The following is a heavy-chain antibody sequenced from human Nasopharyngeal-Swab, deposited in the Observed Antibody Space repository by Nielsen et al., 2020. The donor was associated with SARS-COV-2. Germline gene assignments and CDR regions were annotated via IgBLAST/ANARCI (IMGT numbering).Heavy chain of an antibody. V-gene: IGHV3-48*02. J-gene: IGHJ4*02. D-gene: IGHD3-3*01. Sequence: AGSLRLSCAASGFTFSSYSMNWVRQAPGKGLEWVSYISSSSSTIYYADSVKGRFTISRDNAKNSLYLQMNSLRDEDTAVYYCARERARFLEWLLYGTFDYWGQGTLVTVSS. CDR3: ARERARFLEWLLYGTFDY. CDR1: GFTFSSYS. CDR2: ISSSSSTI.